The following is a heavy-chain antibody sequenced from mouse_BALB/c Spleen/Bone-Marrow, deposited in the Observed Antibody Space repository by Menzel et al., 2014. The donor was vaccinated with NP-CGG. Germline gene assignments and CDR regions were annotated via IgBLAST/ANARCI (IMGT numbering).Heavy chain of an antibody. J-gene: IGHJ4*01. CDR1: GYTFTSYY. Sequence: GAELVKPGASVKLSCKASGYTFTSYYMYWVKQRPGQGLEWIGEINPSNGGTNFNEKFKSKATLTVDKSSSTAYMQLSSLTSEDSAVYYCTRSRRAMDYWGQGTSVTVSS. CDR3: TRSRRAMDY. CDR2: INPSNGGT. D-gene: IGHD2-12*01. V-gene: IGHV1S81*02.